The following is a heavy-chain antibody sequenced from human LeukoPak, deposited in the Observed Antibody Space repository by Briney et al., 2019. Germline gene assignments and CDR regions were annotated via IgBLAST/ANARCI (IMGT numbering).Heavy chain of an antibody. CDR1: GYTFTSYD. Sequence: ASVKVSCKASGYTFTSYDINWVRQASGQGLEWMGWMNPNSGNTGYAQKFQGRVTMTRNTSISTAYMELSSLRSEDTAVYYCARGLKPDYGDYFWFDPWGQGTLVTVSS. CDR3: ARGLKPDYGDYFWFDP. D-gene: IGHD4-17*01. V-gene: IGHV1-8*01. CDR2: MNPNSGNT. J-gene: IGHJ5*02.